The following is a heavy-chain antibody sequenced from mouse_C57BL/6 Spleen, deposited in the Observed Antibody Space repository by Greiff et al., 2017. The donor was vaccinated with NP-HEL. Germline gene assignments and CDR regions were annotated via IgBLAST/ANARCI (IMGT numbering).Heavy chain of an antibody. D-gene: IGHD1-1*01. CDR2: INPNYGTT. CDR1: GYSFTDYN. Sequence: VQLQQSGPELVKPGASVKISCKASGYSFTDYNMNWVKQSNGKSLEWIGVINPNYGTTSYNQKFKGKATLTVDQSSSTAYMQLNSLTSEDSAVYYCARSRLITTVVAPRYFDVWGTGTTVTVSS. CDR3: ARSRLITTVVAPRYFDV. J-gene: IGHJ1*03. V-gene: IGHV1-39*01.